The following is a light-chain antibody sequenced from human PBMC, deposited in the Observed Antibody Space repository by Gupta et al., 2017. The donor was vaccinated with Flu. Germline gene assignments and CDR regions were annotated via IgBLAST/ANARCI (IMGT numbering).Light chain of an antibody. J-gene: IGLJ3*02. CDR2: ENN. V-gene: IGLV1-40*01. CDR1: SSNIGADYD. Sequence: QSVLTQPPSVSGAPGQRVIISCTGSSSNIGADYDVHWYQQVPGTAPRLLIYENNNRPSGVPDRFSASKSGTSASLDITGLQTEDEADYYGQSYVSSLTAGLLGGGTQLPVL. CDR3: QSYVSSLTAGL.